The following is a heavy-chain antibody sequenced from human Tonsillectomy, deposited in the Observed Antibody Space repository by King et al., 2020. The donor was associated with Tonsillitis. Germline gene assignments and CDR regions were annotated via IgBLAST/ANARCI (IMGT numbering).Heavy chain of an antibody. D-gene: IGHD2-2*01. V-gene: IGHV3-21*01. J-gene: IGHJ4*02. CDR1: GFTISSYS. CDR3: ARDRRYCSSTSCQIDY. Sequence: VQLVESGGGLVKPGGSLRLSCAASGFTISSYSMNWVRQAPGKGLEWVSSISSSSSFIFYADPVKGRFTISRDNAMKSLYLQINIRRAEDTAVYYCARDRRYCSSTSCQIDYWGQGTLVTVSS. CDR2: ISSSSSFI.